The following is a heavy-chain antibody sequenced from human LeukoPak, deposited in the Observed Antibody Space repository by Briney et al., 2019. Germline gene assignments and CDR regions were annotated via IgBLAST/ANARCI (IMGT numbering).Heavy chain of an antibody. J-gene: IGHJ4*02. CDR3: ATLGAYDRFDS. CDR2: IKQDGSEK. Sequence: PGGSLRLSCAASGFTFSNYWMSRVRQAPGKGLEWVANIKQDGSEKFYVDSLKGRFTISRDNARNSLYLQMNSLRAEDTAVYYCATLGAYDRFDSWGQGTLVTVSS. V-gene: IGHV3-7*05. CDR1: GFTFSNYW. D-gene: IGHD5-12*01.